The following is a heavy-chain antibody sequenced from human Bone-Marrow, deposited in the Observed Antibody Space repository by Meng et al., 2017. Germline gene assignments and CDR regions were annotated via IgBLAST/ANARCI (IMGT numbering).Heavy chain of an antibody. D-gene: IGHD6-25*01. J-gene: IGHJ4*02. CDR2: INPKSGDT. Sequence: QVQLAQSGAEVKKPGASVKVPCKPSGYNFPDYYIHWVRRAPGQGLEWMGRINPKSGDTHYAQKFQARVTMTGDTSISTAYMELSGLRSDDTAMYYCARDEDISAAGKLFGDYWGQGTLVTVSS. CDR3: ARDEDISAAGKLFGDY. CDR1: GYNFPDYY. V-gene: IGHV1-2*06.